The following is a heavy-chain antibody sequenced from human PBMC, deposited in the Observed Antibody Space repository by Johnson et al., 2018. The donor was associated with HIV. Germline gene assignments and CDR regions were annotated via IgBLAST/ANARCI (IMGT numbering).Heavy chain of an antibody. V-gene: IGHV3-7*01. Sequence: VQLVESGGALVEPGGSLGLSCGVSGFTFSNFWMSWVRQAPGKGLEWVANIKEDGSESHYVDSVKGRFTISRDNARNLLYLQMDSLTVEDTAVYYCARDPELDYFDNRAFAIWGQGTMVTVSS. D-gene: IGHD3-22*01. CDR2: IKEDGSES. J-gene: IGHJ3*02. CDR1: GFTFSNFW. CDR3: ARDPELDYFDNRAFAI.